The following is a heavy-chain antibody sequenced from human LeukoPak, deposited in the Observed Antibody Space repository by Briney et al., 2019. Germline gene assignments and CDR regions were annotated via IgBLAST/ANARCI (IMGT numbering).Heavy chain of an antibody. J-gene: IGHJ4*02. V-gene: IGHV3-11*01. D-gene: IGHD3-16*02. CDR3: TRERRGSYHAFDY. CDR2: ITTSGSST. CDR1: GFSFSNYY. Sequence: GGSLRLSCASSGFSFSNYYMSWVRQAPGKGLEWISYITTSGSSTNYADSVKGRFTISRDNAKNSVVLQMNSLRTEDTAVYYCTRERRGSYHAFDYWGQGTLVTVSS.